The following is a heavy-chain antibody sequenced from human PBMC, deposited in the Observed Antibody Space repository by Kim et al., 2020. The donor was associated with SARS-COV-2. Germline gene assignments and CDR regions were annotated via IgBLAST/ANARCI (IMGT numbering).Heavy chain of an antibody. Sequence: SETLSLTCAVYGGSFSGYYWSWIRQPPGKGLEWIGEINHSGSTNYNPSLKSRVTISVDTSKNQFSLKLSSVTAADTAVYYCARGPPPPNWFDPWGQGTL. CDR1: GGSFSGYY. CDR3: ARGPPPPNWFDP. CDR2: INHSGST. V-gene: IGHV4-34*01. J-gene: IGHJ5*02.